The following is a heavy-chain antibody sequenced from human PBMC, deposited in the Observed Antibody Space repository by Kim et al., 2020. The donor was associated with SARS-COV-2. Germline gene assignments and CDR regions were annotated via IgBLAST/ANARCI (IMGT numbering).Heavy chain of an antibody. CDR2: INHSGST. Sequence: SETLSLTCAVYGGSFSGYYWSWIRQPPGKGLEWIGEINHSGSTNYNPSLKSRVTISVDTSKNQFSLKLSSVTAADTAVYYCARWVFRVVVVPAATPDGMDVWGQGTTVTVSS. CDR1: GGSFSGYY. V-gene: IGHV4-34*01. CDR3: ARWVFRVVVVPAATPDGMDV. J-gene: IGHJ6*02. D-gene: IGHD2-2*01.